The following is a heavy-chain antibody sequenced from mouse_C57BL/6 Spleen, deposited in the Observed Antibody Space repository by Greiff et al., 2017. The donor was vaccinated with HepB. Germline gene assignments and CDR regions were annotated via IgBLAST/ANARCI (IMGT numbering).Heavy chain of an antibody. Sequence: EVHLVESGGGLVQPGASLRLSCAASGFTFNDYQMSWVRQAPGKAPEWLALIRNKANGYTTEYTASVKGRFTISRDNSQKILYLQMNTLRAEDSATYYCVKAVSSGSSYTWFAYWGQGTLVTVSA. CDR2: IRNKANGYTT. CDR1: GFTFNDYQ. J-gene: IGHJ3*01. V-gene: IGHV7-4*01. D-gene: IGHD1-1*01. CDR3: VKAVSSGSSYTWFAY.